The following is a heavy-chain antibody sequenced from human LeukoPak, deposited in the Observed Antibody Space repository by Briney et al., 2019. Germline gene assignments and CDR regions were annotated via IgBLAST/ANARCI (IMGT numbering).Heavy chain of an antibody. Sequence: PGGSLRLSCAASGLTFSSYAMSWVRQAPGKGLEWVSGISWNSGSIGYADSVKGRFTISRDNAKNSLYLQMNSLRAEDTALYYCARVTMVRGGEADAFDIWGQGTMVTVSS. CDR2: ISWNSGSI. CDR1: GLTFSSYA. J-gene: IGHJ3*02. D-gene: IGHD3-10*01. CDR3: ARVTMVRGGEADAFDI. V-gene: IGHV3-9*01.